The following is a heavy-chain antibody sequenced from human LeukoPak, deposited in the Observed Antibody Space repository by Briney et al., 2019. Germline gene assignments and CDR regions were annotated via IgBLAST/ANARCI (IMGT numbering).Heavy chain of an antibody. CDR1: GFTFSDHY. D-gene: IGHD3-22*01. CDR2: TRNKANSYTT. V-gene: IGHV3-72*01. J-gene: IGHJ4*02. Sequence: GGSLRLSCAASGFTFSDHYMDWVRHAPGKGLEWVGRTRNKANSYTTEYAASVKVRFTISRDDSKNSLYLQMNSLKTEDTAVYYCATTKWLPLDYWGQGTLVTVSS. CDR3: ATTKWLPLDY.